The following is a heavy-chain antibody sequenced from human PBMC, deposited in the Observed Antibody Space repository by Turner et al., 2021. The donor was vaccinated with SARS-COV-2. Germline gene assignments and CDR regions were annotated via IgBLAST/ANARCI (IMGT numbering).Heavy chain of an antibody. V-gene: IGHV1-18*01. CDR2: ISAYNVNT. CDR1: GYTFTSYG. CDR3: ARGDIVVVVASTPGDYFDY. D-gene: IGHD2-15*01. Sequence: QVQLVQSGAEVKKPGASVKVSCKASGYTFTSYGISWVRQAPGQGLEWMGWISAYNVNTNDAQKLQGRVTMTTDTSTSTAYMELRSLRSDDTAVYYCARGDIVVVVASTPGDYFDYWGQGTLVTVSS. J-gene: IGHJ4*02.